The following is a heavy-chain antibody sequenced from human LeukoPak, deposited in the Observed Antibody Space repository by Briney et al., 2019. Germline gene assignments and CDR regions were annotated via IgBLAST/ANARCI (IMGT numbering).Heavy chain of an antibody. D-gene: IGHD6-6*01. Sequence: SETLSLTCTVSGGSISSYYWSWIRQPPGKGLEWIGYIYYSGSTNYNPSLKSRVTISVDTSKNQFSLKLSSVIAADTAVYYCARVATSRPPYYFDYWGQGALVTVSS. CDR3: ARVATSRPPYYFDY. J-gene: IGHJ4*02. V-gene: IGHV4-59*12. CDR1: GGSISSYY. CDR2: IYYSGST.